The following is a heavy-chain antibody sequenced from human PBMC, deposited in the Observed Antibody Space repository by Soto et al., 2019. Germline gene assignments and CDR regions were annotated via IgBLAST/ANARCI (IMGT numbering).Heavy chain of an antibody. Sequence: EVQVLESGGGLVQPGGSLRLSCVISRLTFSNYALNWVRQAPGKGLEWVSSISGSGDTAYYADSVKGRFTISRDNSKNTLYLQMHSVRVEDTALYYCAKADYSYSWAPGDYWGQGTLVTVSS. CDR2: ISGSGDTA. CDR3: AKADYSYSWAPGDY. CDR1: RLTFSNYA. J-gene: IGHJ4*02. V-gene: IGHV3-23*01. D-gene: IGHD6-13*01.